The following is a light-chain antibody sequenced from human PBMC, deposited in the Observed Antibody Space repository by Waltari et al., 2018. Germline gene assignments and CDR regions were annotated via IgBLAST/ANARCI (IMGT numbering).Light chain of an antibody. CDR2: DVS. V-gene: IGLV2-14*03. J-gene: IGLJ3*02. CDR1: TSDIGAYDY. Sequence: QSALTQPASVSGSLGQSVTISCTGSTSDIGAYDYVSWYQQHPGKTPKLLIYDVSSRPSGVSTRFSGSKFGHTASLTISGLQSEDEGDYYCSACTTTSTPLVFGGGTKVTVL. CDR3: SACTTTSTPLV.